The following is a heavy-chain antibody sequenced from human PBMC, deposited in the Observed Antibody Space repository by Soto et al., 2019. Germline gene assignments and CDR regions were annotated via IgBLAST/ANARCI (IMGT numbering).Heavy chain of an antibody. Sequence: PGGSLRLSCAASGFTFSSYAMSWVRQAPGRGLEWVSAISGSGGSTYYADSVKGRFTISRDNSKNTLYLQMNSLRAEDTAVYYCAKMSNLAVAGTKDYWGQGTLVTVSS. D-gene: IGHD6-19*01. CDR3: AKMSNLAVAGTKDY. J-gene: IGHJ4*02. CDR1: GFTFSSYA. CDR2: ISGSGGST. V-gene: IGHV3-23*01.